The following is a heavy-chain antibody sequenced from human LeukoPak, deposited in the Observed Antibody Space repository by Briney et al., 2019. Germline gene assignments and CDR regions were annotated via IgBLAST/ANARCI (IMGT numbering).Heavy chain of an antibody. D-gene: IGHD3-22*01. CDR1: GGSMNNYY. V-gene: IGHV4-4*07. CDR3: ARGGWLPPDY. Sequence: SETLSLTRTVSGGSMNNYYWSWIRQPAGKGLEWIGHVYSTGSTNYNPSLTSLNSRVTISVDTSKSQFSLKVTSVTAADTAVYYCARGGWLPPDYWGQGTLVTVSS. J-gene: IGHJ4*02. CDR2: VYSTGST.